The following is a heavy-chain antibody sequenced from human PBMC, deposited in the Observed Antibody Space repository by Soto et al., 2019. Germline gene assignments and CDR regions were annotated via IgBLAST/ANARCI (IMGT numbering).Heavy chain of an antibody. J-gene: IGHJ4*02. CDR2: IYYSGST. Sequence: PSETLSLTCTVSGGSISSGDYYWSWIRQPPGKGLEWIGYIYYSGSTYYNPSLKSRVTISVDTSKNQFSLKLSSVTAADTAVYYCASQRSPGYSSSWSTTYYFDYWGQGTLVTVSS. CDR3: ASQRSPGYSSSWSTTYYFDY. CDR1: GGSISSGDYY. D-gene: IGHD6-13*01. V-gene: IGHV4-30-4*01.